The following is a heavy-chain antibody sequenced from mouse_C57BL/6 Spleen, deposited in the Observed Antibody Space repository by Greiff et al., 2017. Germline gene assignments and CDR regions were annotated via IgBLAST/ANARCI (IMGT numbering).Heavy chain of an antibody. D-gene: IGHD1-1*01. CDR2: ISDGGSYT. CDR3: AKAGSSLSFDY. Sequence: EVKVVESGGGLVKPGGSLNLSCAASGFTFSSYAMSWVRQTPEKRLEWVATISDGGSYTYYPDHVTCRFIISRDNARNNLYLKRSHLKSEDTALYYGAKAGSSLSFDYWGQGTTLTVSS. CDR1: GFTFSSYA. V-gene: IGHV5-4*03. J-gene: IGHJ2*01.